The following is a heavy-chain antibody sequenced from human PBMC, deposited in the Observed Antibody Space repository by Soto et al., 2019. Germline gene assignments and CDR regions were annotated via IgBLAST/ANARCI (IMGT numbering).Heavy chain of an antibody. Sequence: EVQLVESGGGLVKPGGSLRLSCVVSGVSFSDYSMNWVRQAPGKGLEWVSLITGNSEYKYYAGSVKGRFTVSRDNAKNSLYLQMNRLTVEDTAVYYCARSGELIQTFDSWGQGTLVTVSS. CDR2: ITGNSEYK. J-gene: IGHJ4*02. CDR3: ARSGELIQTFDS. CDR1: GVSFSDYS. V-gene: IGHV3-21*06. D-gene: IGHD1-7*01.